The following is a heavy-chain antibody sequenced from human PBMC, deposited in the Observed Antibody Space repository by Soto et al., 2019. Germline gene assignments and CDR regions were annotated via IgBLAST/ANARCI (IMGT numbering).Heavy chain of an antibody. J-gene: IGHJ4*02. CDR1: GGSISSYY. V-gene: IGHV4-59*01. CDR2: IFYSRST. Sequence: SETLSLTCSVSGGSISSYYLSWIRQPPGKGLEWIGYIFYSRSTNYDPSLKSRVTMSIDTSKNQFSLKLSSVTAADTAVYYCARVTINVSTYYFDYWGQGTLVTVSS. CDR3: ARVTINVSTYYFDY.